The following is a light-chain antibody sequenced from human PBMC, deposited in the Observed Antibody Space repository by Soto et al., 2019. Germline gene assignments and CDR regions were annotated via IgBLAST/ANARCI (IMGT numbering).Light chain of an antibody. CDR1: QSVSTRY. V-gene: IGKV3-20*01. J-gene: IGKJ4*01. CDR3: QQYGSSRGT. Sequence: EIVLTQSPATLSLSPGERATLSCRASQSVSTRYVAWYQQKPGQAPRLLIYGASSRAMGIPDRFSGSVSGTDFTLTISRLEPEDFAVYYCQQYGSSRGTFGGGTKVDIK. CDR2: GAS.